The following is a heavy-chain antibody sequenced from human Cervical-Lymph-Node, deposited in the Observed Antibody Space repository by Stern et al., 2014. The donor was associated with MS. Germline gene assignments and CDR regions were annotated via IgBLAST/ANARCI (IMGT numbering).Heavy chain of an antibody. CDR2: IKRNSEGGTT. D-gene: IGHD6-19*01. Sequence: EVQLVESGGGLVKPGGSHRLSCAASGFIFANAWMNWVRQAPGKGLEWVGRIKRNSEGGTTDYAAPVKDRFVISRDDSQNTLYLQMNSLKTEDTAVYYCMTGRAVAGNGGQGTLVTVSS. V-gene: IGHV3-15*07. J-gene: IGHJ4*02. CDR1: GFIFANAW. CDR3: MTGRAVAGN.